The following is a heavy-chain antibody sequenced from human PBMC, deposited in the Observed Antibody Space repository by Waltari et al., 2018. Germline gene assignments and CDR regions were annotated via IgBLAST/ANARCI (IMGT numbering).Heavy chain of an antibody. Sequence: EVQLVESGGGSVQPGGSLRLSCAASGMTFSNYWMNWVRQAPGKGREWVANRKQDGSEKNYVDSVEGRFSIARDNAQNSLYLQMNSLRAEDTAIYYCVTGLTTVTAKDYFDHWGQGALVTVS. D-gene: IGHD4-17*01. V-gene: IGHV3-7*01. CDR2: RKQDGSEK. J-gene: IGHJ4*02. CDR3: VTGLTTVTAKDYFDH. CDR1: GMTFSNYW.